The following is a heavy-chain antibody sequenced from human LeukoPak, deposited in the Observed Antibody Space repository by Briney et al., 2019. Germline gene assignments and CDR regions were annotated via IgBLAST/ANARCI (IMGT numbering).Heavy chain of an antibody. CDR1: GGSISSDSYY. CDR3: ARENGYFDL. V-gene: IGHV4-61*02. J-gene: IGHJ2*01. Sequence: SQTLSLTCTVSGGSISSDSYYWSWIRQPADKGLEWIGRIHTSGSTNYNPSLKSRVTISIDTSKNQFSLKLSSVTAADTAVYYCARENGYFDLWGRGTLVTVSS. CDR2: IHTSGST.